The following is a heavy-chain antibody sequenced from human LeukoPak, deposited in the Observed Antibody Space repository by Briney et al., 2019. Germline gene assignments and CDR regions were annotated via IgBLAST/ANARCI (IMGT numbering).Heavy chain of an antibody. Sequence: SETLSLTCTVSGYSISSGYYWGWIRQPPGKGLEWIGSIYHSGSTYYNPSLKSRVTISVDTSKNQFSLKLSSVTAAGTAVYYCARVGVYYDSSGYYYVPGNWFDPWGQGTLVTVSS. CDR3: ARVGVYYDSSGYYYVPGNWFDP. D-gene: IGHD3-22*01. J-gene: IGHJ5*02. CDR2: IYHSGST. V-gene: IGHV4-38-2*02. CDR1: GYSISSGYY.